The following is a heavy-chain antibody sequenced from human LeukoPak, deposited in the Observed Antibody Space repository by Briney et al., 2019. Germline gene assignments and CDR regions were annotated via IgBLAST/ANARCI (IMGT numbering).Heavy chain of an antibody. D-gene: IGHD4-23*01. Sequence: VASVKVSCKASGYTFTSYGISWVRQAPGQGLEWMGWISAYNGNTNYAQKLQGRVTMTTDTSISTAYMELSRLRSDDTAVYYCARATTVATLFDYWGQGTLVTVSS. J-gene: IGHJ4*02. V-gene: IGHV1-18*01. CDR3: ARATTVATLFDY. CDR2: ISAYNGNT. CDR1: GYTFTSYG.